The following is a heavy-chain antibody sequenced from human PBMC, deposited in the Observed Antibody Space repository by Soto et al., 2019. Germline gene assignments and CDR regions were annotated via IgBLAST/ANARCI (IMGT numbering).Heavy chain of an antibody. J-gene: IGHJ4*02. D-gene: IGHD2-2*01. CDR3: ARRYCSSTSCLIDY. CDR1: GFTFSSYE. V-gene: IGHV3-48*03. CDR2: ISSSGSTI. Sequence: PGGSLRLSXAASGFTFSSYEMNWVRQAPGKGLEWVSYISSSGSTIYYADSVKGRFTISRDNAKNSLYLQMNSLRAEDTAVYYCARRYCSSTSCLIDYWGQGTLVTVSS.